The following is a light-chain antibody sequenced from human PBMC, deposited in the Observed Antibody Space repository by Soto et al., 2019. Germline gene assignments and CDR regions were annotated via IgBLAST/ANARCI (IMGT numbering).Light chain of an antibody. Sequence: ETVLTQSPATLSKSPGESATLSCRASQSIGTSLAWYQHRPGQPPRLLIYDAFNRATGIPARFSGGGSGPDFTLTISSLAPEDFAVYYCQQRASWPPFTFGGGTKVEIK. J-gene: IGKJ4*01. CDR1: QSIGTS. CDR2: DAF. V-gene: IGKV3-11*01. CDR3: QQRASWPPFT.